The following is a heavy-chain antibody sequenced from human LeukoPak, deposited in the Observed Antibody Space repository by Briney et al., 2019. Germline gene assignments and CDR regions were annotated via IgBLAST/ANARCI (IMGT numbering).Heavy chain of an antibody. CDR1: ETFSSHA. V-gene: IGHV1-69*04. Sequence: ASVKVSCRASETFSSHAITWVRQAPGQGLEWMGRIIPIVDLVNSAQKFQGRVTFTADKSTTTAYMELSSLRSEDTAVYYCARAGEDRSGSFCGGYWGQGTLITVSS. CDR2: IIPIVDLV. CDR3: ARAGEDRSGSFCGGY. D-gene: IGHD3-10*01. J-gene: IGHJ4*02.